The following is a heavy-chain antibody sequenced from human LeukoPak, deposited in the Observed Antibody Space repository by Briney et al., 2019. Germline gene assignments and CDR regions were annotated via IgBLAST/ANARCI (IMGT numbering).Heavy chain of an antibody. CDR2: ISGSGVTA. D-gene: IGHD2-21*02. J-gene: IGHJ5*02. V-gene: IGHV3-23*01. CDR1: GFTFSNYA. CDR3: AKDQFRGDAGPGWFDP. Sequence: GGSLRLSCAASGFTFSNYAMSWVRQAPGKGLGWVSGISGSGVTAYYADSVKGRFTISRDNSKNTLYLQMNSLRAEDTDVYYCAKDQFRGDAGPGWFDPWGQGTLVTVSS.